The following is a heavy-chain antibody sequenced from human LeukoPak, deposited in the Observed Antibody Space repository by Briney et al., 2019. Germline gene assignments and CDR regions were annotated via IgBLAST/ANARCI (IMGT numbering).Heavy chain of an antibody. J-gene: IGHJ3*02. CDR3: ARVTAADAFDI. CDR2: INPSSGGT. Sequence: ASVKVSCKASGYTFTGYYMHWVRQAPGQGLEWMGWINPSSGGTNYAQKFQGRVTMTRDTSISTAYMELSRLRSDDTAVYYCARVTAADAFDIWGQGTMVTVSS. CDR1: GYTFTGYY. V-gene: IGHV1-2*02. D-gene: IGHD6-13*01.